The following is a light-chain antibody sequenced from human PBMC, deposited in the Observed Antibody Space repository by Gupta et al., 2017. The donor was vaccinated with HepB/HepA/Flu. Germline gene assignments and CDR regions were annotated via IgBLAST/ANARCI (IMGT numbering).Light chain of an antibody. CDR2: GAS. CDR1: QSVSSSY. J-gene: IGKJ4*01. Sequence: EIVLTQSPGTLSLSPGERATLSCRASQSVSSSYLAWYQQKPGQAPRLLIYGASSRDTAIPDRFSGSGSGTDFTLTISRLEPEDFAVYYCQQYGSSSLLTFGGGTKVEIK. V-gene: IGKV3-20*01. CDR3: QQYGSSSLLT.